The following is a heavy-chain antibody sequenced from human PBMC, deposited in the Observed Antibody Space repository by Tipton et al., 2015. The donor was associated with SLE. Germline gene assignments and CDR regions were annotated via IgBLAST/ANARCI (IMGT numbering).Heavy chain of an antibody. J-gene: IGHJ6*03. CDR3: ARGPHVQRGFLEWSRGVYSYYYMDV. Sequence: TLSLTCAVYGASLNNYYWAWIRQAPGKGLEWIGEVNRGGTTKYNPSLKSRVIISMDTSKNQFSLKVTSVSAAGTAVYYCARGPHVQRGFLEWSRGVYSYYYMDVWGKGTTVTVSS. D-gene: IGHD3-3*01. CDR1: GASLNNYY. V-gene: IGHV4-34*01. CDR2: VNRGGTT.